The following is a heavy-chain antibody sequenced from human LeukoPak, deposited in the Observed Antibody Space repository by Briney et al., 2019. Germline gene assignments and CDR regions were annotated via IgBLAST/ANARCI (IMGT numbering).Heavy chain of an antibody. V-gene: IGHV4-59*01. CDR2: MYYSGST. Sequence: SETLSLTCTVSGGSISSYFWSWIRQPPGKGLEWIGYMYYSGSTNYNPSLKSRVTISVDTSKNQFSLKLSSVTAADTAVYYCARGPDFYGDYGYYYYYMDVWGKGTTVTISS. CDR3: ARGPDFYGDYGYYYYYMDV. D-gene: IGHD4-17*01. J-gene: IGHJ6*03. CDR1: GGSISSYF.